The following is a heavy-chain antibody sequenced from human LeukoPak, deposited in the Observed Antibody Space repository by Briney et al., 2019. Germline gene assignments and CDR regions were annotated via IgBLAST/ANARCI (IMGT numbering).Heavy chain of an antibody. V-gene: IGHV1-69*06. CDR3: ARGPYSYDSSGAFDI. CDR1: GGTFSSYA. CDR2: IIPIFGTA. D-gene: IGHD3-22*01. Sequence: SVKVSCKASGGTFSSYAISWVRQAPGQGLEWMGGIIPIFGTANYAQKFQGRVTITADKSTSTAYMELSSLRSEDTAVYFCARGPYSYDSSGAFDIWGQGTMVTVSS. J-gene: IGHJ3*02.